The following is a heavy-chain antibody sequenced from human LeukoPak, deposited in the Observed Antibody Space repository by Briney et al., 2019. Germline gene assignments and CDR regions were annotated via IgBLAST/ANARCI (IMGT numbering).Heavy chain of an antibody. D-gene: IGHD1-26*01. Sequence: ASVKVSCKASGGTFSSYAISWVRQAPGQGLEWMGGIIPIFGTANYAQRFQGRVTITTDESTSTAYMELSSLRSEDTAVYYCARDPIVGARGSWFDPWGQGTLVTVSS. V-gene: IGHV1-69*05. J-gene: IGHJ5*02. CDR1: GGTFSSYA. CDR3: ARDPIVGARGSWFDP. CDR2: IIPIFGTA.